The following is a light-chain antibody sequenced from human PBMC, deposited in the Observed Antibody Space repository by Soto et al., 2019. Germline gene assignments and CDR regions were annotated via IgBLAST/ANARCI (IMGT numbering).Light chain of an antibody. J-gene: IGKJ1*01. CDR2: GAS. CDR1: QSVSSGF. CDR3: QQYGGSPRT. Sequence: EIVLTQSPGTLSLSPGERATLSCGASQSVSSGFLAWYQQKPGQAPRLLIYGASSRATGIPDRFSGSGSGTDFTLSISRLEPEDFAVYYCQQYGGSPRTFGQGTKVDIK. V-gene: IGKV3-20*01.